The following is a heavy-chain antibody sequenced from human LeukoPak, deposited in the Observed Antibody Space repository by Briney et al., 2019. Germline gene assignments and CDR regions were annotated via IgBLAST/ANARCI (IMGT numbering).Heavy chain of an antibody. CDR2: INHSGST. CDR1: GGSFSGCY. J-gene: IGHJ3*02. D-gene: IGHD3-10*01. Sequence: SETLSLTCAVYGGSFSGCYWSWIRQPPGKGLEWIGEINHSGSTNYNPSLKSRVTISVDTSKNQFSLKLSSVTAADTAVYYCARRGGYYYGSGRHAFDIWGQGTMVTVSS. V-gene: IGHV4-34*01. CDR3: ARRGGYYYGSGRHAFDI.